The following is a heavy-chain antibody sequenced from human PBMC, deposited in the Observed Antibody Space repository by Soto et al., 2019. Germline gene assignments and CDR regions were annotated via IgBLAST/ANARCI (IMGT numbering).Heavy chain of an antibody. J-gene: IGHJ4*02. CDR2: MSGSGGST. CDR1: GFTFSNYA. V-gene: IGHV3-23*01. Sequence: EVHLLESGGGLVQPGGSLRLSCAASGFTFSNYAVTWVRQAPGKGLEWVSTMSGSGGSTYYVDSVKGRLTISRDNTKNTLNLQMNSLRAEDTAVYYCAKDQGSSWYERDYWGQGTLVTVSS. D-gene: IGHD6-13*01. CDR3: AKDQGSSWYERDY.